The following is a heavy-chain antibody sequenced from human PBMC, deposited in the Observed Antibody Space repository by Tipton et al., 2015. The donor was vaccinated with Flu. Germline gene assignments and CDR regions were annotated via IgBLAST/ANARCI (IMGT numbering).Heavy chain of an antibody. CDR2: IYYIGNT. CDR3: ARRDYSNYVSEPKNWFDP. D-gene: IGHD4-11*01. V-gene: IGHV4-31*03. J-gene: IGHJ5*02. CDR1: GGPISSGGDY. Sequence: TLSLTCTVSGGPISSGGDYWSWIRQHPGKGLEWIGHIYYIGNTYYNPSLRSRVTIAIDRPKNQFSLRLTSVTAADTAVYFCARRDYSNYVSEPKNWFDPWGQGTLVTV.